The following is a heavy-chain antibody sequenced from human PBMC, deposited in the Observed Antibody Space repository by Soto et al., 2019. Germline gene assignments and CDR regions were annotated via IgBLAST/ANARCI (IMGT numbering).Heavy chain of an antibody. J-gene: IGHJ4*02. CDR3: ARTSMTRIDY. CDR1: GGFNNYA. Sequence: SVKVSCKASGGFNNYAVSWVRQAPGQGLEWMGVTIPELGTSNYAQRPQGRVTITVDKATNTAYLNLTTLTSEDTAIYYCARTSMTRIDYWGQGTLVPVSS. V-gene: IGHV1-69*10. CDR2: TIPELGTS. D-gene: IGHD4-17*01.